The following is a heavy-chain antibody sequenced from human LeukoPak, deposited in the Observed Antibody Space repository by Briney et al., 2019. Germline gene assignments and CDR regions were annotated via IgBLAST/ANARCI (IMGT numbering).Heavy chain of an antibody. J-gene: IGHJ4*02. CDR1: GFTFSNAW. V-gene: IGHV3-15*01. Sequence: GGSLRLSCAASGFTFSNAWMTWVRQAPGKGLEWVARIKGKTDGGTTEYAAPVKDRFTISRDDSKNTLYLQMNSLKPEDTAVYYCTTDYYDYVWGSYRPDNWGQGTLVTVSS. D-gene: IGHD3-16*02. CDR3: TTDYYDYVWGSYRPDN. CDR2: IKGKTDGGTT.